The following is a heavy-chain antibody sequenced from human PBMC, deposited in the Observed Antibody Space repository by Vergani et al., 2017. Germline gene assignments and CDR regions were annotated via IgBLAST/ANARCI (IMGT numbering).Heavy chain of an antibody. CDR1: GFTFSDYY. D-gene: IGHD2-2*01. V-gene: IGHV3-11*01. CDR3: SRDAEGCSSTSRPPRKGWFDP. CDR2: ISSSGSTI. Sequence: QVQLVESGGGLVKPGGSLRLSCAASGFTFSDYYMSWIRQAPGEGLEWVSYISSSGSTIYYADSVKGRFTISRDNAKNSLYLQMTSLRAEDTAVYYCSRDAEGCSSTSRPPRKGWFDPWGQGTLVTVSS. J-gene: IGHJ5*02.